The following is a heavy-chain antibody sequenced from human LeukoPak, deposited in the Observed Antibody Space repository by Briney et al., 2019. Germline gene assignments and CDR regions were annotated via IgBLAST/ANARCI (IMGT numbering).Heavy chain of an antibody. V-gene: IGHV3-21*01. CDR2: ITSGGDYI. Sequence: GGSLRLSCAASGFTFNTFNMNWVRQAPGKGLEWVSSITSGGDYIYYADSVKGRFTTSRDDAKNSLSLQLNSLRVEDTAVYYCARGHYDVLAASYKWTPDYWGQGTLVAVSS. D-gene: IGHD3-9*01. CDR3: ARGHYDVLAASYKWTPDY. CDR1: GFTFNTFN. J-gene: IGHJ4*02.